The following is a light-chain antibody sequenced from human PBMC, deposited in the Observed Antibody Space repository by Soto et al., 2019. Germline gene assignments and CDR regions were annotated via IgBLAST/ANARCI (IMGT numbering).Light chain of an antibody. CDR2: DAS. Sequence: EIVLTQSPATLSLSPGERATLSCRASQSVSNTYLAWYQQKPGQAPRLLIYDASSRATGIPDRFSGNGSGTDFTLTISRLEPEDFAVYYCQHYGRSPGLFTFGPGTKVDIK. V-gene: IGKV3-20*01. J-gene: IGKJ3*01. CDR3: QHYGRSPGLFT. CDR1: QSVSNTY.